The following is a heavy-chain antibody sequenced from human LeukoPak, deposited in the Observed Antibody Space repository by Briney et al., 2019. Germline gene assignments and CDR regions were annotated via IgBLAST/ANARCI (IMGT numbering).Heavy chain of an antibody. D-gene: IGHD3-3*01. V-gene: IGHV4-34*01. CDR1: GGSFSGYY. J-gene: IGHJ5*02. CDR3: ARGRGYDFWSGYNRQSLNWFDP. CDR2: INHSGST. Sequence: SETLSLTCAVYGGSFSGYYWSWIRQPPGKGLEWIGEINHSGSTNYNPSLKSRVTISVDTSKNQFSLKLSSVTAADTAVYYCARGRGYDFWSGYNRQSLNWFDPWGQGTLVTVSS.